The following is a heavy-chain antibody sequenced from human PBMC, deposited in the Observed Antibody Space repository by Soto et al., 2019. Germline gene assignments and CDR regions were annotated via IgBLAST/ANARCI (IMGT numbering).Heavy chain of an antibody. CDR3: ARGSRFDL. J-gene: IGHJ5*02. V-gene: IGHV4-31*03. D-gene: IGHD1-26*01. CDR1: GASITSGAYY. CDR2: IYYTGST. Sequence: ASETLSLTCTVSGASITSGAYYWTWVRQHPVKGLEWIGHIYYTGSTYYNPSLKSRLNISLDTSKNQFSLQLESMTAADTAIYYCARGSRFDLWGQGTLVTVSS.